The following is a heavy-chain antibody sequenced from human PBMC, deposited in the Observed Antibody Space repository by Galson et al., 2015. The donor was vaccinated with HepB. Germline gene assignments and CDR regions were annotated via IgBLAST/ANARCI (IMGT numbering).Heavy chain of an antibody. CDR2: ISDSGGRT. D-gene: IGHD6-19*01. CDR3: ASLAVAGPFFDY. J-gene: IGHJ4*02. V-gene: IGHV3-23*01. CDR1: GFTFSSHA. Sequence: SLRLSCAASGFTFSSHAMSWVRQAPGKGLEWVSSISDSGGRTYSDGTNYYADSVKGRFTISRDNSRNTLYLQMNSLRAEDTAIYYCASLAVAGPFFDYWGQGTLVTVSS.